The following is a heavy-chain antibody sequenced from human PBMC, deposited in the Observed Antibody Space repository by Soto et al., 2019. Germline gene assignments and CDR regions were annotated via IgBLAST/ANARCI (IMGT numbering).Heavy chain of an antibody. Sequence: QITLKESGPTLVRPPQTLTLTCTFSGFSLTSGVGVGWIRQPPGKALEWLALIYWDDDKRYSPSLKNRLTITKXTXXXQXFLTMTNVGPVDTATYFCAHIDPEIVTVGGHGGFDYWGQGTLVTVSS. CDR1: GFSLTSGVG. V-gene: IGHV2-5*02. CDR2: IYWDDDK. J-gene: IGHJ4*02. CDR3: AHIDPEIVTVGGHGGFDY. D-gene: IGHD5-12*01.